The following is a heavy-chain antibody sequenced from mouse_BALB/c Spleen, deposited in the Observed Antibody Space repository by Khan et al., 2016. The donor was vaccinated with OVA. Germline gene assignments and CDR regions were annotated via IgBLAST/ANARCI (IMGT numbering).Heavy chain of an antibody. V-gene: IGHV14-1*02. CDR2: IDPENGET. CDR1: GFNIKDYY. J-gene: IGHJ3*01. CDR3: ARSGYFAWFAY. Sequence: VQLKESGAELVRPGALVKLSCKASGFNIKDYYLHWVKQRPEQGLEWIGWIDPENGETVYDPKFQDKASITADTSSNTAYLQFSSLTSADTAVYYCARSGYFAWFAYWGQGTLVTVSA.